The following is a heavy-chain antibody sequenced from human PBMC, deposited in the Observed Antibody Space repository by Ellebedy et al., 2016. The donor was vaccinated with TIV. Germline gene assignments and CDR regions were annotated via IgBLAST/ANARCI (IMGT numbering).Heavy chain of an antibody. J-gene: IGHJ4*02. CDR3: ARSGDAWGIDF. Sequence: AVSVKVSCKASGYTFTNYGINWVRQAPGQGLEWMAWINGGDGYPKYSWKFQGRVSFTRDTSATTAYMELSSLTSEDTAVYYCARSGDAWGIDFWGQGTLVTVSS. V-gene: IGHV1-3*01. CDR2: INGGDGYP. CDR1: GYTFTNYG. D-gene: IGHD3-16*01.